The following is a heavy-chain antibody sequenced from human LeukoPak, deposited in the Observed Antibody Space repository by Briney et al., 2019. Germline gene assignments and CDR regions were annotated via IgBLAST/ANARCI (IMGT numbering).Heavy chain of an antibody. CDR2: IYFSGST. V-gene: IGHV4-59*01. CDR3: ARDVGSGWYHFDY. Sequence: SETLSLTCTVSGGSISSYYWSWIRQPPGKGLEWIGYIYFSGSTNYNPSLKSRVAISVDTSKNQFSLKLSSVTAADTAVYYCARDVGSGWYHFDYWGQGTLVTVSS. D-gene: IGHD6-19*01. J-gene: IGHJ4*02. CDR1: GGSISSYY.